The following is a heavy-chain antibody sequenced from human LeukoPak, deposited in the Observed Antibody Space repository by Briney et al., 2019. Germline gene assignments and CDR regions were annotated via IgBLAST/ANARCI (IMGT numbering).Heavy chain of an antibody. CDR2: ISSSGSTI. CDR1: GFTFSSYE. V-gene: IGHV3-48*03. D-gene: IGHD3-9*01. J-gene: IGHJ4*02. Sequence: PGGSLRLSCAAPGFTFSSYEMNWVRQAPGKGLEWVSYISSSGSTIYYADSVKGRFTISRDNAKNSLYLQMNSLRAEDTAVYYCATQGYPHYDILTGYYTEDYWGQGTLVTVSS. CDR3: ATQGYPHYDILTGYYTEDY.